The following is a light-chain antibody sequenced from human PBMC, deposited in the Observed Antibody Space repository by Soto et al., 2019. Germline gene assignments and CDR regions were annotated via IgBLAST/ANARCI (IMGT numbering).Light chain of an antibody. Sequence: QSVLTQPPSVSGAPGQRVTISCTGNSFNRGAGYDVHWYQQLPGSAPRLLIYGNRNRPSGVPERFSGSKSGTSASLAITGLQAEDEADYYCQAYDYSLTASVFGGGTQLTVL. CDR1: SFNRGAGYD. CDR3: QAYDYSLTASV. CDR2: GNR. J-gene: IGLJ3*02. V-gene: IGLV1-40*01.